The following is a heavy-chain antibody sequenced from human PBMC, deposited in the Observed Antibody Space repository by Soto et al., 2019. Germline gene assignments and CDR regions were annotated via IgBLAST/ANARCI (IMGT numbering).Heavy chain of an antibody. D-gene: IGHD2-2*01. V-gene: IGHV1-69*06. CDR2: IIPIFGTA. J-gene: IGHJ6*02. CDR1: GGTFSSYA. Sequence: ASVKVSCKASGGTFSSYAISWVRQAPGQGLEWMGGIIPIFGTANYAQKFQGRVTITADKSTSTAYMELSSLRSEDTAVYYCSTSSSRDYYYGMDVWGQGTTVTAP. CDR3: STSSSRDYYYGMDV.